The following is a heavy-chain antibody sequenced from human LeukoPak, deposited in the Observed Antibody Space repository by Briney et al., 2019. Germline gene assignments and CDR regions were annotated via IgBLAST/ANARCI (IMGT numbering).Heavy chain of an antibody. D-gene: IGHD5-12*01. CDR2: TYYRSRWYN. V-gene: IGHV6-1*01. Sequence: SQTLSLTCAISGDSVSSNSAAWNWIRQSSSRGLEWLGRTYYRSRWYNDYAVSVKSRITINPDTSKNQFSLQLNSVTPEDTAVYYCARNPGGDESGYNQPRFDYWGQGTLVTVSS. J-gene: IGHJ4*02. CDR1: GDSVSSNSAA. CDR3: ARNPGGDESGYNQPRFDY.